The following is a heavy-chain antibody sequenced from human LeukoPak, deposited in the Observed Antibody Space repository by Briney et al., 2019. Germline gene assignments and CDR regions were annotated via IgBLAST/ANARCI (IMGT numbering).Heavy chain of an antibody. CDR2: ISGST. Sequence: GGSLRLSCAASGFTFTSYAMSWVRQAPGKGLEWVSGISGSTYYADSVKGRFTISRDNSKSTLYLQMNSLRAEDTAVYYCAKKYSSDWYTAFDIWGQGTMVTVSS. J-gene: IGHJ3*02. CDR3: AKKYSSDWYTAFDI. D-gene: IGHD6-13*01. V-gene: IGHV3-23*01. CDR1: GFTFTSYA.